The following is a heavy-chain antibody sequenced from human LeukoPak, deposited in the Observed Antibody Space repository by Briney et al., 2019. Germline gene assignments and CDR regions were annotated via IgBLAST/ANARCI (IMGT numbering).Heavy chain of an antibody. Sequence: GGSLRLSCAASGFTFSSYWMSWVRQAPGKGLEWVANIKQDGSEKYYVDSVKGRFTISRDNAKNSLYLQMNSLRAEDTAVYYCARDPHDYCSGGSCYGFDYWGQGTLVTVSS. D-gene: IGHD2-15*01. V-gene: IGHV3-7*01. CDR2: IKQDGSEK. CDR1: GFTFSSYW. CDR3: ARDPHDYCSGGSCYGFDY. J-gene: IGHJ4*02.